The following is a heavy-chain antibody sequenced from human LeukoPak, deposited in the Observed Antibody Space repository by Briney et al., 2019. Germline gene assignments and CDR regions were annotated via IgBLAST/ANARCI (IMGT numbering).Heavy chain of an antibody. V-gene: IGHV4-39*07. CDR1: GGSISSSSYY. CDR2: IYYSGST. D-gene: IGHD3-22*01. CDR3: AREAGHSSGYYFDAFDI. Sequence: PSETLSLTCTVSGGSISSSSYYWGWIRQPPGKGLEWIGSIYYSGSTNYNPSLKSRVTISVDTSKNQFSLKLSSVTAADTAVYYCAREAGHSSGYYFDAFDIWGQGTMVTVSS. J-gene: IGHJ3*02.